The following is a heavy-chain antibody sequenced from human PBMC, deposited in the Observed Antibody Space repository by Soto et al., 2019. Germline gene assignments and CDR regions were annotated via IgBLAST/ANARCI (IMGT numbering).Heavy chain of an antibody. V-gene: IGHV3-30*18. CDR3: AKDLIRRIVPTTARSDSIAVAGTGMDV. Sequence: GALRLSCAASGFTFSSYGMHWVRQAPGKGLEWVAVISYDGSNKYYADSVKGRFTISRDNSKNTLYLQMNSLRAEDTAVYYCAKDLIRRIVPTTARSDSIAVAGTGMDVWGQGTTVTVS. D-gene: IGHD6-19*01. CDR2: ISYDGSNK. J-gene: IGHJ6*02. CDR1: GFTFSSYG.